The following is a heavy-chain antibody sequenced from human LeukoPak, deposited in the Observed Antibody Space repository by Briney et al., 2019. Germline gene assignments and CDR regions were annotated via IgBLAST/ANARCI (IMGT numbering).Heavy chain of an antibody. CDR1: GFTFSNYW. J-gene: IGHJ4*02. CDR2: ITSDGSST. V-gene: IGHV3-74*01. CDR3: ARDGSLPDY. D-gene: IGHD1-26*01. Sequence: GGSLRLSCAASGFTFSNYWMHWVRQAPGKGPVWVSRITSDGSSTSYADSEKGRFTISRDNVKNTLFLQMSSLRAEDTAMYYCARDGSLPDYWGQGTLVTVSS.